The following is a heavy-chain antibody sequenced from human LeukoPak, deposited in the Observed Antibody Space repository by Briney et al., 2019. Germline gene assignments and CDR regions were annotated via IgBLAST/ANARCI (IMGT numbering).Heavy chain of an antibody. D-gene: IGHD6-13*01. J-gene: IGHJ5*02. CDR3: ARDRASPRIAAAETWFDP. CDR1: GYTFTSYG. Sequence: ASVKVSCKASGYTFTSYGISWVRQAPGQGLEWMGWISAYNGNTNYAQKFQGRVTITADESTSTAYMELSSLRSEDTAVYYCARDRASPRIAAAETWFDPWGQGTLVTVSS. V-gene: IGHV1-18*01. CDR2: ISAYNGNT.